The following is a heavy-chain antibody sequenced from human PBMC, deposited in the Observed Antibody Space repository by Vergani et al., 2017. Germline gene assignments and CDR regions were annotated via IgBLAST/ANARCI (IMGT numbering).Heavy chain of an antibody. CDR3: ARAPKDMLLWFGESTTFDY. D-gene: IGHD3-10*01. CDR1: GGSISSSSYY. V-gene: IGHV4-39*07. J-gene: IGHJ4*02. CDR2: IYYSGST. Sequence: QLQLQESGPGLVKPSETLSLTCTVSGGSISSSSYYWGWIRQPPGKGLEWIGSIYYSGSTYYNPSLKSRVTISVDTSKNQFSLKLSSVTAADTAVYYCARAPKDMLLWFGESTTFDYWGQGTLVTVSS.